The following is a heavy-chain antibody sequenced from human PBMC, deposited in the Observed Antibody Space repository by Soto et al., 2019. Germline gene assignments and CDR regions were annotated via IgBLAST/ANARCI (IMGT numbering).Heavy chain of an antibody. CDR1: GFTFTSSA. V-gene: IGHV1-58*01. D-gene: IGHD6-19*01. CDR2: IVVGSGNT. Sequence: PSVKVSCKASGFTFTSSAVQWVRQARGQRLEWIGWIVVGSGNTNYAQKFQERVTITRDMSTSTAYMELSSLRSEDTAVYYCAADRGSGWDFDYWGQGTLVTVS. CDR3: AADRGSGWDFDY. J-gene: IGHJ4*02.